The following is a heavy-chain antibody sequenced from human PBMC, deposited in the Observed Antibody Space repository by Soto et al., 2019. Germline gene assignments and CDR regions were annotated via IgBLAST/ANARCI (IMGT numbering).Heavy chain of an antibody. CDR2: ITFSSSYI. V-gene: IGHV3-21*01. J-gene: IGHJ4*02. D-gene: IGHD5-12*01. CDR3: ARDNGRGYSGYDWSY. Sequence: EVQLVESGGGLVKPGGSLRLSCAASGFTFSSYTMNWVRQAPGKGPEWVSSITFSSSYIYYAASVKGRFTISRDNAQNSLYLQMNSLRAEDTAVYYCARDNGRGYSGYDWSYWGQGTLVTVSS. CDR1: GFTFSSYT.